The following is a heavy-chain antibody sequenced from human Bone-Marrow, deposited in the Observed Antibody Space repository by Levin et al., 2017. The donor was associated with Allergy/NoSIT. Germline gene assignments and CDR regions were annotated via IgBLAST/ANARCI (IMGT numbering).Heavy chain of an antibody. D-gene: IGHD3-3*01. CDR3: ARVPTIFGVVYWYFDL. V-gene: IGHV3-7*01. CDR2: IKQDGSEK. CDR1: GFTFSSYW. J-gene: IGHJ2*01. Sequence: GESLKISCAASGFTFSSYWMSWVRQAPGKGLEWVANIKQDGSEKYYVDSVKGRFTISRDNAKNSLYLQMNSLRAEDTAVYYCARVPTIFGVVYWYFDLWGRGTLVTVSS.